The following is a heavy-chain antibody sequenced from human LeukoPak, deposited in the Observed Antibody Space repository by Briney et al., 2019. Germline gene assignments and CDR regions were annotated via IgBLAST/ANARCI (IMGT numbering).Heavy chain of an antibody. D-gene: IGHD6-19*01. CDR3: ARAKAVAGTGGDNWFDP. Sequence: GGSLRLSCAASGFTFSSYEMNWVRQAPGKGLEWVSYISSSGSTIYYADSVKGRFTISRDNAKNSLYLQMNSLRAEDTAVYYCARAKAVAGTGGDNWFDPWGQGTLVTVSS. J-gene: IGHJ5*02. V-gene: IGHV3-48*03. CDR1: GFTFSSYE. CDR2: ISSSGSTI.